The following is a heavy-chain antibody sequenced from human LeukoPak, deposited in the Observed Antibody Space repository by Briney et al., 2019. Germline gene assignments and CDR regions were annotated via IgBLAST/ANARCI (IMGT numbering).Heavy chain of an antibody. CDR1: GFTFSSYG. CDR2: IRYDGSNK. V-gene: IGHV3-30*02. D-gene: IGHD3-9*01. CDR3: AKLVLRYFDWLMDY. Sequence: GGSLRLSCAASGFTFSSYGMYWVRQAPGKGLEWVAFIRYDGSNKYYADSVKGRFTISRDNSKNTLYLQMNSLRAEDTAVYYCAKLVLRYFDWLMDYWGQGTLVTVSS. J-gene: IGHJ4*02.